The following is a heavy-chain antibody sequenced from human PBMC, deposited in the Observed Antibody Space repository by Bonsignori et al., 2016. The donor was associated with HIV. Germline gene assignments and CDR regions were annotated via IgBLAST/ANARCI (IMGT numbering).Heavy chain of an antibody. CDR2: IYAGGST. J-gene: IGHJ5*02. Sequence: WIRQPPGKGLEWVSLIYAGGSTYNTDSVRGRFTISRDNSKNTLYLQMNSLRAEDTAVYYCARSLLPYSGNYFGWFDPWGQGTLVTVSS. CDR3: ARSLLPYSGNYFGWFDP. D-gene: IGHD1-26*01. V-gene: IGHV3-66*01.